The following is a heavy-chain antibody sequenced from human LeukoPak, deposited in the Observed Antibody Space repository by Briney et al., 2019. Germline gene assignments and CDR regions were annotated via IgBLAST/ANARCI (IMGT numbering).Heavy chain of an antibody. D-gene: IGHD3-10*01. Sequence: GSLRLSCAASGFTVSSNYMSWVRQAPGKGLEWVSVIYSGGSTYYADSVKGRFTISRDNSKNTLYLQMNSLRAEDTAVYYCARAAYGSGSYYFDYWGQGTLVTVSS. J-gene: IGHJ4*02. CDR1: GFTVSSNY. CDR2: IYSGGST. CDR3: ARAAYGSGSYYFDY. V-gene: IGHV3-66*01.